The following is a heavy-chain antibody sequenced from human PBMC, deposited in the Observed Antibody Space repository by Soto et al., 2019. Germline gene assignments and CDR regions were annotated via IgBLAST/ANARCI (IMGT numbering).Heavy chain of an antibody. Sequence: PETLSVTCAVYGGSFSCYYSRWIRQRAWKGLEWIGEINHSGSTNYNPSLKSRVTISVDTSKNQFSLKLSSVTAADTAVYYCARGRRRPYGSGSYYIDYWGQGTLVTVSS. J-gene: IGHJ4*02. CDR1: GGSFSCYY. V-gene: IGHV4-34*01. CDR3: ARGRRRPYGSGSYYIDY. CDR2: INHSGST. D-gene: IGHD3-10*01.